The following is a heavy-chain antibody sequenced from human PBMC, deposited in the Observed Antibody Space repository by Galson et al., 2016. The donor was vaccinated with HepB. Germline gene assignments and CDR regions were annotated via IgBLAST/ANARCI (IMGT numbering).Heavy chain of an antibody. D-gene: IGHD3-3*01. V-gene: IGHV3-7*01. Sequence: SLRLSCAASGFTFSTYWMTWVRQAPGKGLEWVANIKQDGGEKYYVDSVKGRVTISRDNAKNSLYLQMNSLRVEDTALYYCARDNVSYFDFWSGYYSGAHYYGMDVWGQGTTVTVSS. CDR2: IKQDGGEK. J-gene: IGHJ6*01. CDR1: GFTFSTYW. CDR3: ARDNVSYFDFWSGYYSGAHYYGMDV.